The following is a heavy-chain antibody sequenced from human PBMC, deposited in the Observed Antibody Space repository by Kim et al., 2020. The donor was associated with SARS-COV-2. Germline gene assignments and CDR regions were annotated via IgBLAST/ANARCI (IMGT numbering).Heavy chain of an antibody. CDR2: ISSSSSYI. J-gene: IGHJ4*02. CDR1: GFTFSSYS. V-gene: IGHV3-21*01. Sequence: GGSLRLSCAASGFTFSSYSMNWVRQAPGKGLEWVSSISSSSSYIYYADSVKGRFTISRDNAKNSLYLQMNSLRAEDTAVYYCARDGVPPAGARTTTVTTSFDYWGQGTLVTVSS. CDR3: ARDGVPPAGARTTTVTTSFDY. D-gene: IGHD4-17*01.